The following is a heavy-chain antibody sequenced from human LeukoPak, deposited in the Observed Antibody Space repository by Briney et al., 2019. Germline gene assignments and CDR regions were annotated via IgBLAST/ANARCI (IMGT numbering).Heavy chain of an antibody. D-gene: IGHD2-2*01. V-gene: IGHV3-48*04. CDR2: ISSSSSTI. Sequence: GGSLRLSCAASGFTFSSYSMNWVRQAPGKGLEWVSYISSSSSTIYYADSVKGRFTISRDNAKNSLYLQMNSLRAEDTAVYYCARAGLVVPAAMARPPFDYWGQGTLVTVSS. J-gene: IGHJ4*02. CDR1: GFTFSSYS. CDR3: ARAGLVVPAAMARPPFDY.